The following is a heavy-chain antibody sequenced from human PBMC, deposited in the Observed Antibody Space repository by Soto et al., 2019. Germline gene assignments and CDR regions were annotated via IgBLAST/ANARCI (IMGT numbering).Heavy chain of an antibody. Sequence: SETLSLTCTVSGGSISSSSYYWGWIRQPPGKGLEWIGSIYYSGNTYYNPSLKSRVTISVDTAKNQFSLKLSSVTAEDTAVYYCARDRWFPYWGQGTLVTVSS. J-gene: IGHJ4*02. D-gene: IGHD2-15*01. CDR1: GGSISSSSYY. CDR3: ARDRWFPY. V-gene: IGHV4-39*07. CDR2: IYYSGNT.